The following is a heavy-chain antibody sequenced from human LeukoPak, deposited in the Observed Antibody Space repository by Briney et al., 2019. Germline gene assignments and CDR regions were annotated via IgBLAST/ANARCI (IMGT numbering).Heavy chain of an antibody. CDR3: ARVPDYGDYSTGYYYYGMDV. V-gene: IGHV5-51*01. D-gene: IGHD4-17*01. CDR1: GYRFTSYW. J-gene: IGHJ6*02. Sequence: GESLKISCQGSGYRFTSYWIGWVRPMPGKGLEWMGIIYPGDSDTRYSPSFQGQVTSSADKAISTAYPQWSSLKASDTAMYYCARVPDYGDYSTGYYYYGMDVWGQGTTVTVSS. CDR2: IYPGDSDT.